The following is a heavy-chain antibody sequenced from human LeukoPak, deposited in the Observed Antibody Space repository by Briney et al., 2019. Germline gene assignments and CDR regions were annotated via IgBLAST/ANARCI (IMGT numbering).Heavy chain of an antibody. J-gene: IGHJ4*02. V-gene: IGHV4-59*01. CDR3: ARAGRDAYYFDY. CDR1: GGSISSYY. CDR2: IYYSGST. Sequence: SETLSLTCTVSGGSISSYYWSWIRQPPGKGLEWIGYIYYSGSTNYNPSLKGRVTISVDTSKNQFSLKLNSVTAADTAVYYCARAGRDAYYFDYWGQGTLVTVSS. D-gene: IGHD5-24*01.